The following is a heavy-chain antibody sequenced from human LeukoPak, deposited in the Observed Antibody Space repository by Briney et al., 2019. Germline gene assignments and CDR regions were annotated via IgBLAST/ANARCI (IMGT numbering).Heavy chain of an antibody. CDR3: AKGYYDYVWGSYYFDY. D-gene: IGHD3-16*01. V-gene: IGHV3-23*01. Sequence: TGGPLRLSCAASGFTFSSYAMSWVRQAPGKGLEWVSAISGSGGSTYYADSVKGRFTISRDNSRDTLYLQMNSLRAEDTAVYYCAKGYYDYVWGSYYFDYWGQGTLVTVSS. CDR1: GFTFSSYA. CDR2: ISGSGGST. J-gene: IGHJ4*02.